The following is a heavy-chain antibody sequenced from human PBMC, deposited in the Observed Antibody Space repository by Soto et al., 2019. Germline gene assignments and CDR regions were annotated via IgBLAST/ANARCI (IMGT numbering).Heavy chain of an antibody. Sequence: GSLRLSCAASVFTFSSYAMSWVRQAPGKGLEWVSAISGSGGSTYYADSVKGRFTISRDNSKNTLYLQMNSLRAEDTAVYYCAKAHPYYDILTGYPPDAFDIWGQGTMVTVSS. CDR3: AKAHPYYDILTGYPPDAFDI. V-gene: IGHV3-23*01. CDR2: ISGSGGST. CDR1: VFTFSSYA. D-gene: IGHD3-9*01. J-gene: IGHJ3*02.